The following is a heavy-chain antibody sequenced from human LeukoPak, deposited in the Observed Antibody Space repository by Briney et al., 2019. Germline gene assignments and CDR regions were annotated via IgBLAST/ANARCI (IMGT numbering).Heavy chain of an antibody. CDR2: ISSSSSYI. D-gene: IGHD1-7*01. CDR1: GFTFSSYS. CDR3: ARDGTGTTLWLDNWFDP. V-gene: IGHV3-21*01. J-gene: IGHJ5*02. Sequence: GGSLRLSCAASGFTFSSYSMNWVRQAPGKGLEWVSSISSSSSYIYYADSVKGRFTISRGNAKNSLYLQMNSLRAEDTAVYYCARDGTGTTLWLDNWFDPWGQGTLVTVSS.